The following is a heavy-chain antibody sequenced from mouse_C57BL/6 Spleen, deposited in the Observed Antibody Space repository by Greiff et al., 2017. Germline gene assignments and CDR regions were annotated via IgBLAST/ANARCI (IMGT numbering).Heavy chain of an antibody. CDR3: TREVTIGFYYAMDY. Sequence: VQLQQSGAELVRPGASVTLSCKASGYTFTDYEMHWVKQTPVHGLEWIGAIDPETGGTAYNQKFKGKAILTADKPSSTAYMELRSLTSEDSAVYYCTREVTIGFYYAMDYWGQGTSVTVSS. D-gene: IGHD2-14*01. V-gene: IGHV1-15*01. CDR1: GYTFTDYE. J-gene: IGHJ4*01. CDR2: IDPETGGT.